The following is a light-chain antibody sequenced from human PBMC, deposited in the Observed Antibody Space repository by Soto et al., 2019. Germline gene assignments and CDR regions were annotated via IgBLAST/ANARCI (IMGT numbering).Light chain of an antibody. CDR2: DVT. Sequence: QSALTQPRSVSGSPGQSVTISCTGTSSDVGRYNLVSWYQQHPGKAPRLMIYDVTKRPSGVPDRFSGSKSGNTASLTISGLQAEDEADYYCSSYAGTYTVFGGGTNLTVL. J-gene: IGLJ3*02. V-gene: IGLV2-11*01. CDR3: SSYAGTYTV. CDR1: SSDVGRYNL.